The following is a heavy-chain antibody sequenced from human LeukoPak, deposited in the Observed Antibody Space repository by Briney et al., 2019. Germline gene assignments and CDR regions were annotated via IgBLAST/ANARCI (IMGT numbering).Heavy chain of an antibody. CDR3: ARHDIVVVPVANTFDYYYYMDV. CDR1: GYSFTSYW. Sequence: GESLKISCKGSGYSFTSYWIGWVRQMPGKGLEWMGIIYPGDSDTRYSPSFQGQVTISADKSISTAYLQWSSLKASDTAMYYCARHDIVVVPVANTFDYYYYMDVWGKGTTVTVSS. D-gene: IGHD2-2*01. CDR2: IYPGDSDT. J-gene: IGHJ6*03. V-gene: IGHV5-51*01.